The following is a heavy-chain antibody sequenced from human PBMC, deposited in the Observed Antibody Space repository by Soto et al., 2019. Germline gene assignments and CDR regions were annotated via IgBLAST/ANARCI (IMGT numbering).Heavy chain of an antibody. J-gene: IGHJ4*02. CDR1: GFTFNKYW. CDR3: GRGGSPGSVDY. Sequence: EVQLVESGGGLVQPGGSLRLSCAASGFTFNKYWMSWVRQAPGKGLEWVDNINEDGSETYYVDSVKGRFTISRDNAKNSLYLQMDSLRCEDTTVYYCGRGGSPGSVDYWGQGTLDTVSS. V-gene: IGHV3-7*01. D-gene: IGHD2-15*01. CDR2: INEDGSET.